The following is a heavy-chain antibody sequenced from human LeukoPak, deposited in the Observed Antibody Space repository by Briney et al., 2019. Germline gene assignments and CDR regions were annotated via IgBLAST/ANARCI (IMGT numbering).Heavy chain of an antibody. Sequence: KPSETLSLTCTVSGGSISSSSYYWGWIRQPPGKGLEWIGSVYYSGSTYYNPSLKSRVTISVDTSKNQFSLKLSSVTAADTAVYYCARHPSDYYAFDIWGQGTMVTVSS. J-gene: IGHJ3*02. CDR3: ARHPSDYYAFDI. D-gene: IGHD3-10*01. CDR2: VYYSGST. CDR1: GGSISSSSYY. V-gene: IGHV4-39*01.